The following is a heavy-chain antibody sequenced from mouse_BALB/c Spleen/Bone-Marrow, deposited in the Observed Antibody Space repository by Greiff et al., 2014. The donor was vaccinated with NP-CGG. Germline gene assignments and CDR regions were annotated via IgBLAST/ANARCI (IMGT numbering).Heavy chain of an antibody. J-gene: IGHJ3*01. V-gene: IGHV1-20*02. CDR1: GYSFTGYF. CDR2: IYPSNGYT. D-gene: IGHD3-3*01. Sequence: VQLQQSGPELVKPGASVKISCKASGYSFTGYFMNWVMQSHGKSLVWIGRIYPSNGYTFYNQKFKGKATLTVDKSSSTAHMERRRPESEAAEVYYRGREGHKDGFDYWGQGTMVTVSA. CDR3: GREGHKDGFDY.